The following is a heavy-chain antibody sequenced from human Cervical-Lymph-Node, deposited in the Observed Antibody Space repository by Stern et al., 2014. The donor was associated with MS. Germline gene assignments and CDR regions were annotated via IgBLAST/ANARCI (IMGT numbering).Heavy chain of an antibody. CDR1: GYTFTSYY. CDR3: ARERGDDYGYNWFDP. Sequence: QLVQSGAEVKKPGASVKVSCKASGYTFTSYYMHWVRQAPGQGLEWMGIINPSGGSTSYAQKFQGRVTMTRDTSTSTVYMELSSLRSEDTAVYYCARERGDDYGYNWFDPWGQGTLVTVSS. V-gene: IGHV1-46*01. J-gene: IGHJ5*02. D-gene: IGHD4-17*01. CDR2: INPSGGST.